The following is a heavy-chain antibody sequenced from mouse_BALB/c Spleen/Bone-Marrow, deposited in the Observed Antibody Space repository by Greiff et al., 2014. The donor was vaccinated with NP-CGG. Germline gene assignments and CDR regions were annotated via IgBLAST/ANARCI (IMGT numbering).Heavy chain of an antibody. Sequence: VQLQQSGAELVMPGASVKMSCKASGHTFTDHWMHWVKQRPGQGLEWIGAIDISDSYTTCNQKFKGKATLTVDESSSTTYMQLSRLTSEDSAVYYCARGGANVDNWGQGTTLTVSS. CDR1: GHTFTDHW. V-gene: IGHV1-69*01. J-gene: IGHJ2*01. CDR2: IDISDSYT. CDR3: ARGGANVDN.